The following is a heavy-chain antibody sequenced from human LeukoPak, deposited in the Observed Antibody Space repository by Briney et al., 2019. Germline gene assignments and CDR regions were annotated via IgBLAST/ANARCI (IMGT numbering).Heavy chain of an antibody. CDR2: ISSSSSYI. CDR3: AKAAAAPGFDF. J-gene: IGHJ4*02. Sequence: GGSLRLSCAASGFTFSSYSMNWVCQAPGKGLEWVSSISSSSSYIYYADSVKGRFTISRDNAKNSLYLQMNSLRAEDTALYYCAKAAAAPGFDFWGQGTLVTVSS. V-gene: IGHV3-21*04. CDR1: GFTFSSYS. D-gene: IGHD6-13*01.